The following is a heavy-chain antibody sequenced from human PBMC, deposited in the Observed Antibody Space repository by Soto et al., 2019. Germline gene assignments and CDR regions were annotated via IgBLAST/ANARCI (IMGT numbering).Heavy chain of an antibody. CDR1: GGSVSSGSYY. D-gene: IGHD3-10*01. CDR2: IYYSGST. CDR3: ARGLLWFGEFGFSWFDP. Sequence: SETLSLTCTVSGGSVSSGSYYWSWIRQPPGKGLEWIGYIYYSGSTNYNPSLKSRVTISVDTSKNQFSLKLSSVTAADTAVYYCARGLLWFGEFGFSWFDPWGQGTLVTVSS. J-gene: IGHJ5*02. V-gene: IGHV4-61*01.